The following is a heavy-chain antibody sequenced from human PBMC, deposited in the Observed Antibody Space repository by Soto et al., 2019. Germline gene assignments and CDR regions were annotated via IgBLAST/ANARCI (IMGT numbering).Heavy chain of an antibody. Sequence: GGSLRLSCAASGFTFTRYSMNWVRQAPGKGLEWVSSISSTTNYIYYGDSMKGRFTISRDNAKNSLYLEINSLRAEDTAVYYCARESEDLTSNFDYWGQGTLVTVSS. V-gene: IGHV3-21*06. CDR2: ISSTTNYI. CDR3: ARESEDLTSNFDY. CDR1: GFTFTRYS. J-gene: IGHJ4*02.